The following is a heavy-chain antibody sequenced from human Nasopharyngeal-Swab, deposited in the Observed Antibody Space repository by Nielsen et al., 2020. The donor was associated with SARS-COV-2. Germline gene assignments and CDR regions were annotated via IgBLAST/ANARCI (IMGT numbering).Heavy chain of an antibody. CDR3: ARIVDTAMHFDY. Sequence: PETLSLTCTVSGGSISSSSYYWGWIRQPPGKGLEWIGSIYYSGSTYYNPSLKSRVTISVDTSKNQFSLNLRSVTAADTAVYYCARIVDTAMHFDYWGQGTLVTVSS. CDR2: IYYSGST. V-gene: IGHV4-39*07. J-gene: IGHJ4*02. D-gene: IGHD5-18*01. CDR1: GGSISSSSYY.